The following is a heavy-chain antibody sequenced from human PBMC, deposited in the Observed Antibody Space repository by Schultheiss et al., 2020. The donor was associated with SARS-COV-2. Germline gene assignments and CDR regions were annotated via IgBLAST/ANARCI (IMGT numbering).Heavy chain of an antibody. CDR1: GFTFSSYA. CDR3: ARRSSSTTFDY. J-gene: IGHJ4*02. D-gene: IGHD6-13*01. V-gene: IGHV3-48*04. CDR2: ISSSGSTI. Sequence: GESLKISCAASGFTFSSYAMSWVRQAPGKGLEWVSYISSSGSTIYYADSVKGRFTISRDNAKNSLYLQMNSLRSEDTAVYYCARRSSSTTFDYWGQGTLVTVSS.